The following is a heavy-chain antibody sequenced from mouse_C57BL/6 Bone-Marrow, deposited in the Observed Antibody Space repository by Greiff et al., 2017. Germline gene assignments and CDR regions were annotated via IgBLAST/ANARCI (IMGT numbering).Heavy chain of an antibody. D-gene: IGHD2-4*01. V-gene: IGHV14-4*01. Sequence: VQLQESGAELVRPGASVKLSCTASGFNFTDDYMPWVKQRPGQGLGWIGWIYPENGDTEYASKFPGKATITADTSSNTAYLQLSSLTSEDPAVYYCATTDDFDGGFAFWGQGTLVTVSA. CDR3: ATTDDFDGGFAF. CDR1: GFNFTDDY. J-gene: IGHJ3*01. CDR2: IYPENGDT.